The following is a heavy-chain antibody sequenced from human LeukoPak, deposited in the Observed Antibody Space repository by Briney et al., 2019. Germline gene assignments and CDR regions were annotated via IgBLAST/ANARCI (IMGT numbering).Heavy chain of an antibody. J-gene: IGHJ4*02. D-gene: IGHD3-10*01. Sequence: ASVKVSCKASGYTFTSYGISWVRQAPGQGLEWMGWISAYNGNTNYAQKLQGRVTMTTDTSTSTAYMELSRLRSDDTAVYYCARDNTYYYGSGSFFDYWGQGTLVTVSS. CDR2: ISAYNGNT. V-gene: IGHV1-18*01. CDR1: GYTFTSYG. CDR3: ARDNTYYYGSGSFFDY.